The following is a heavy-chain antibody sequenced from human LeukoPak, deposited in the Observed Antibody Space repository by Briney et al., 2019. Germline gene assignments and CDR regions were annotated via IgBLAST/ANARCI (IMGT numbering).Heavy chain of an antibody. CDR1: GSTFSSFS. Sequence: GGSLRLSCAASGSTFSSFSMNWVRQAPGKGLEWVSYISNDDIYYTDSVKGRFTISRDNAKNSLYLQMNSLRAEDTAVYYCARASLRVEMATIIDYWGQGTLVTVSS. J-gene: IGHJ4*02. V-gene: IGHV3-21*05. CDR2: ISNDDI. CDR3: ARASLRVEMATIIDY. D-gene: IGHD5-24*01.